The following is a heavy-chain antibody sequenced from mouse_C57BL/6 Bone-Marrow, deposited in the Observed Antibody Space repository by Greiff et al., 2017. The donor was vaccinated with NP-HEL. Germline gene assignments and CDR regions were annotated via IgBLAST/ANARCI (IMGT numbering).Heavy chain of an antibody. Sequence: EVKLMESGGDLVKPGGSLKLSCAASGFTFSSYGMSWVRQTPDKRLEWVATISSGGSYTYYPDSVKGRFTISRDNAKNTLYLQMSSLKSDDTAMYYCATSTRRAYWGQGTLVTVSA. V-gene: IGHV5-6*01. CDR3: ATSTRRAY. J-gene: IGHJ3*01. D-gene: IGHD2-1*01. CDR1: GFTFSSYG. CDR2: ISSGGSYT.